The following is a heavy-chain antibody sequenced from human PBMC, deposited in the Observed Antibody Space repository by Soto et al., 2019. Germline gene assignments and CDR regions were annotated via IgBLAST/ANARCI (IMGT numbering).Heavy chain of an antibody. CDR2: TYYRSRWYN. D-gene: IGHD1-7*01. CDR3: FGTSSLQWYYMDF. CDR1: GDSVSSNSAA. V-gene: IGHV6-1*01. J-gene: IGHJ6*03. Sequence: SQTLSLTCVISGDSVSSNSAAWNWIRQSPSRGLEWLGRTYYRSRWYNDYAVSVRSRITVNADTSKNQFSLHLNSVTPEDTAVYFCFGTSSLQWYYMDFCDQGTSVTVSS.